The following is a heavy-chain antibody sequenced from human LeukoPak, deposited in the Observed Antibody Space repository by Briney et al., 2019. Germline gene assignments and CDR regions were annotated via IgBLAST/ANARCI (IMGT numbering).Heavy chain of an antibody. Sequence: PGGSLRLSCAASGFTFSSYGMSWVRQAPGKGLEWVSAISGSGGSTYYADSVKGRFTISRDNSKNTLYLQMNSLRAEDTAVYYCAKRGDRVVGFLDIWGQGTMVTVSS. D-gene: IGHD2-15*01. V-gene: IGHV3-23*01. CDR2: ISGSGGST. CDR1: GFTFSSYG. J-gene: IGHJ3*02. CDR3: AKRGDRVVGFLDI.